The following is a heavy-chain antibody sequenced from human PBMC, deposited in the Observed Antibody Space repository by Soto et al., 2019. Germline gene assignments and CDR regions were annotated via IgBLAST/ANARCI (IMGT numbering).Heavy chain of an antibody. CDR3: ARQAYSDDSSGYYARTKPFEYFQH. CDR2: INHSGST. V-gene: IGHV4-34*01. D-gene: IGHD3-22*01. Sequence: SETLSLTCAVYGGSFSGYYWSWIRQPPGKGLEWIGEINHSGSTNYNPSLKSRVTISVDTSKNQFSLKLSSVTAADTAVYYCARQAYSDDSSGYYARTKPFEYFQHWGQGTLVTVSS. CDR1: GGSFSGYY. J-gene: IGHJ1*01.